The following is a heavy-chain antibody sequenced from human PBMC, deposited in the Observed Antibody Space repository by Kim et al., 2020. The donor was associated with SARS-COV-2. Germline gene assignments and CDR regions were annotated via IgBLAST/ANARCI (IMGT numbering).Heavy chain of an antibody. D-gene: IGHD3-10*01. CDR2: IRSKAYGGTT. CDR3: TRDYGSGSYYNGWFDP. CDR1: GFTFGDYA. Sequence: GGSLRLSCTASGFTFGDYAMSWFRQAPGKGLEWVGFIRSKAYGGTTEYAASVKGRFTISRDDSKSIAYLQMNSLKTEDTAVYYCTRDYGSGSYYNGWFDPWGQGTLVTVSS. V-gene: IGHV3-49*03. J-gene: IGHJ5*02.